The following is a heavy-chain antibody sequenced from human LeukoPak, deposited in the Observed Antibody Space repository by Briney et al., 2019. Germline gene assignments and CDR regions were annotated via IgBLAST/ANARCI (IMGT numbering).Heavy chain of an antibody. V-gene: IGHV4-38-2*02. J-gene: IGHJ4*02. Sequence: PSETLSLTCTVSAFSVTSDYFWGWIRQPPGKGLEGIGNFDPSGNTYYNPSLKRRATISLDTYKKDFPLKLTSVTAADTAIYYCATVRASHYGDWFFDCWGQGTLVTVSS. D-gene: IGHD4-17*01. CDR1: AFSVTSDYF. CDR2: FDPSGNT. CDR3: ATVRASHYGDWFFDC.